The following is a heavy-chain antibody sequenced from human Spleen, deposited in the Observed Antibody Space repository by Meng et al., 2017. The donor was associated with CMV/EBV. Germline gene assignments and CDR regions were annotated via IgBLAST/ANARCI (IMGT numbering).Heavy chain of an antibody. CDR2: IYHTGST. CDR1: GSSINSISSGYY. Sequence: SESMSLTCTVSGSSINSISSGYYRGWIRQPPGKGLDWLGSIYHTGSTYYNPSLKRRVTLAADTAKNQFSLKLSSLTAADTAVYYCARGVVLANWVWRQQAHAFDIWGPGTMVTVSS. J-gene: IGHJ3*02. CDR3: ARGVVLANWVWRQQAHAFDI. D-gene: IGHD6-13*01. V-gene: IGHV4-38-2*02.